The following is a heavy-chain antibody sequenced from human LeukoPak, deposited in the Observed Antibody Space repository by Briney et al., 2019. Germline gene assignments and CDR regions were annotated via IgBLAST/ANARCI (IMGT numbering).Heavy chain of an antibody. CDR2: IFYSGST. D-gene: IGHD4/OR15-4a*01. V-gene: IGHV4-59*12. CDR3: AREGGANRPLDY. Sequence: PSETLSLTCTVSGGSISTSYWSWIRQPPGKGLEWIGYIFYSGSTDSNPSLKSRVTISVDMSTNQVSLKLRSVTAADTAVYYCAREGGANRPLDYWGQGTLVTVSS. CDR1: GGSISTSY. J-gene: IGHJ4*02.